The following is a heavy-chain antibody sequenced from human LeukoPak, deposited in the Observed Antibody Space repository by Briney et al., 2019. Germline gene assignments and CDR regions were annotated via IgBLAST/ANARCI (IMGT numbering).Heavy chain of an antibody. Sequence: PGGSLRLSCAASGFTFSSYEMNWVRQAPGKGLEWVSGINWNGGSTGYADSVKGRFTISRDNAKNSLYLQMNSLRAEDTALYYCARDRHNSSSWMGLYYYYYMDVWGKGTTVTVSS. CDR1: GFTFSSYE. D-gene: IGHD6-13*01. J-gene: IGHJ6*03. V-gene: IGHV3-20*04. CDR2: INWNGGST. CDR3: ARDRHNSSSWMGLYYYYYMDV.